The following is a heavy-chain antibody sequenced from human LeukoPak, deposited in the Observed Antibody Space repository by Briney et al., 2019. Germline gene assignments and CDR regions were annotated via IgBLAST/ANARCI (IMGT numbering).Heavy chain of an antibody. CDR2: ISGSGSDT. CDR3: AKWGDIVVVPAAPVDY. D-gene: IGHD2-2*01. Sequence: PGGSLRLSCVASGFTFRNSAMSWVRQAPGKGLEWVSGISGSGSDTYYADSVKGRFTISRDNSKNTLYLQMNSLRAEDTAVYYCAKWGDIVVVPAAPVDYWSQGTLVTVSS. V-gene: IGHV3-23*01. J-gene: IGHJ4*02. CDR1: GFTFRNSA.